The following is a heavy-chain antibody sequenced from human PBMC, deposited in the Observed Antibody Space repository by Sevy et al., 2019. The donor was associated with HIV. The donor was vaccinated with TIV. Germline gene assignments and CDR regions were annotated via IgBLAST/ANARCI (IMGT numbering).Heavy chain of an antibody. CDR3: ARVGFNWNDVDY. CDR2: IYYSGST. V-gene: IGHV4-59*01. D-gene: IGHD1-20*01. Sequence: GSLRLSCTVSGGSMNIYCWSWIRQPPGKGLEWIGYIYYSGSTNYNPSLKSRVTISVDTSKNQFSLKLRSVTAADTAVYYCARVGFNWNDVDYWGQGTLVTVSS. CDR1: GGSMNIYC. J-gene: IGHJ4*02.